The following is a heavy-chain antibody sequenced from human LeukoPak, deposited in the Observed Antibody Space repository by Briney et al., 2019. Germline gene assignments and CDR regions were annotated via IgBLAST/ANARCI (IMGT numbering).Heavy chain of an antibody. CDR3: ARAFRGYSYGSFDY. V-gene: IGHV4-59*13. D-gene: IGHD5-18*01. J-gene: IGHJ4*02. Sequence: PSETLSLTCSVSGDSISSYYWSWIRQSPGKGLEWIGYIYSSGSTYYNPSLNSRVTISVDTSKNQFSLKLSSVTAADTAVYYCARAFRGYSYGSFDYWGQGTLVTVSS. CDR1: GDSISSYY. CDR2: IYSSGST.